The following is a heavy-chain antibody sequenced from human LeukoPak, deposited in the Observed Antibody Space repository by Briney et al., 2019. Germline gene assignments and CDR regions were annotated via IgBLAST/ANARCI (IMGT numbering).Heavy chain of an antibody. D-gene: IGHD6-19*01. CDR3: ARDGQWLVEGMDV. J-gene: IGHJ6*04. CDR1: GGTFSSYA. V-gene: IGHV1-18*01. CDR2: ISADNGNT. Sequence: ASVKVSCKASGGTFSSYAISWVRQAPGQGLEWMGWISADNGNTDYAQRFQGRVTMTTDTSTSTAYMELRSLGSDDTAVYYCARDGQWLVEGMDVWGKGTTVTVSS.